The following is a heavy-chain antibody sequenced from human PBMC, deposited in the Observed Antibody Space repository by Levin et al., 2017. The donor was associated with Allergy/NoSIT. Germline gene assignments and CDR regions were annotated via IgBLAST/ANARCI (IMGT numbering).Heavy chain of an antibody. CDR3: AKGPTVGATSLDY. J-gene: IGHJ4*02. CDR1: GFTFSSYG. Sequence: PGGSLRLSCAASGFTFSSYGMHWVRQAPGKGLEWVAVISYDGSNKYYADSVKGRFTISRDNSKNTLYLQMNSLRAEDTAVYYCAKGPTVGATSLDYWGQGTLVTVSS. CDR2: ISYDGSNK. D-gene: IGHD1-26*01. V-gene: IGHV3-30*18.